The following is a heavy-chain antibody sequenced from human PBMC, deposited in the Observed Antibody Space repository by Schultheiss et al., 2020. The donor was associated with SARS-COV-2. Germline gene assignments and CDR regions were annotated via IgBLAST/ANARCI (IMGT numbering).Heavy chain of an antibody. D-gene: IGHD5-24*01. V-gene: IGHV3-7*03. CDR1: GFTFSSYS. Sequence: GGSLRLSCAASGFTFSSYSMNWVRQAPGKGLEWVANIKQDGSEKYYVDSVKGRFTISRDNAKNSLYLQMNSLRAEDTAVYSCAREARDGYAWGQGILVTVSS. J-gene: IGHJ4*02. CDR2: IKQDGSEK. CDR3: AREARDGYA.